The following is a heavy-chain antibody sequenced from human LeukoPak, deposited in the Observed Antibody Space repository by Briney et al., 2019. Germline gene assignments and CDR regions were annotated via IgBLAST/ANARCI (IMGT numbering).Heavy chain of an antibody. CDR1: GGSFSGYY. J-gene: IGHJ3*02. V-gene: IGHV4-34*01. CDR3: ASSGYYYYGAFDI. CDR2: INHSGST. D-gene: IGHD3-22*01. Sequence: KPSETLSLTCAVYGGSFSGYYWSWIRQPPGKGLEWIGEINHSGSTNYNPSLKGRVTISVDTSKNQFSLKLSSVTAADTAVYYCASSGYYYYGAFDIWGQGTMVTVSS.